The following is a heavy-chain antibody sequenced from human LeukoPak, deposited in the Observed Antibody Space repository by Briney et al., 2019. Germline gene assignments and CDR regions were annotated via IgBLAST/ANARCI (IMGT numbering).Heavy chain of an antibody. CDR2: VSNSGDYI. J-gene: IGHJ4*02. CDR3: AKDIGYCSGGSCALFDY. Sequence: GGSLRLSCAASGFSFSSYRMNWVRQAPGKGLEWVSSVSNSGDYIHYADSVKGRFTISRDNSKNTLYLQMNSLRAEDTAVYYCAKDIGYCSGGSCALFDYWGQGTLVTVSS. D-gene: IGHD2-15*01. CDR1: GFSFSSYR. V-gene: IGHV3-21*04.